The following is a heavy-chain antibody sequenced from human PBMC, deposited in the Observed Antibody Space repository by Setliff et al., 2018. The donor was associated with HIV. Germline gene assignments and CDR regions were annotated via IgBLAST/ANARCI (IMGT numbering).Heavy chain of an antibody. D-gene: IGHD5-12*01. CDR1: GGSINNYF. J-gene: IGHJ4*02. Sequence: PSETLSLTCTVSGGSINNYFWSWIRQAPGKGLEWLGYIYISGTTNYNPSLKSRITLSVDTSKNQFSLKLSSVTAADTAVYYCAFSKQMATMAFDYWGQGALVTVSS. CDR3: AFSKQMATMAFDY. CDR2: IYISGTT. V-gene: IGHV4-4*08.